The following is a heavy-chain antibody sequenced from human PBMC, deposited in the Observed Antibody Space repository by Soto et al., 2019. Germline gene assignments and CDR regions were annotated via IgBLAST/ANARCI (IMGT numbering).Heavy chain of an antibody. J-gene: IGHJ6*02. D-gene: IGHD1-26*01. CDR3: ARVGGSYPYGMDV. V-gene: IGHV4-59*01. Sequence: QVQLQESGPGLVKPSETLSLTCTVSGGSISSYYWSWIRQPPGKGLEWIGYIYYSGSTNYNPSLKSRVTISVDTSKNQFSLKLSSVTAADTAVYYCARVGGSYPYGMDVWGQGTTVTVSS. CDR2: IYYSGST. CDR1: GGSISSYY.